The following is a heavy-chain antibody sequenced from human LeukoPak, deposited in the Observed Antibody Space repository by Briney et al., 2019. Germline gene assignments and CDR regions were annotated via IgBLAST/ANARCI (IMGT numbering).Heavy chain of an antibody. D-gene: IGHD6-6*01. CDR1: GVTVNSNY. Sequence: GGSLRLSCEASGVTVNSNYMNWVHQAPGQGLEWVSVIYSGGSGVTTYYADSVKGRFAISRDSSKNTLYLQMNSLRAEDTAVYYCARESPDRPGFDYWGQGTLVTVSS. CDR2: IYSGGSGVTT. V-gene: IGHV3-53*01. CDR3: ARESPDRPGFDY. J-gene: IGHJ4*02.